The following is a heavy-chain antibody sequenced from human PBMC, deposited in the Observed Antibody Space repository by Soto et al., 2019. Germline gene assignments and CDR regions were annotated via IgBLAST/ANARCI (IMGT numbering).Heavy chain of an antibody. CDR2: ISAYNGNT. Sequence: ASVKISCKGSGYSFTSYWIGWVRQAPGQGLEWMGWISAYNGNTNYAQKLQGRVTMTTDTSTSTAYMELRSLRSDDTAVYYCARETMYWFDPWGQGTLVTVSS. V-gene: IGHV1-18*04. CDR1: GYSFTSYW. J-gene: IGHJ5*02. CDR3: ARETMYWFDP. D-gene: IGHD3-10*02.